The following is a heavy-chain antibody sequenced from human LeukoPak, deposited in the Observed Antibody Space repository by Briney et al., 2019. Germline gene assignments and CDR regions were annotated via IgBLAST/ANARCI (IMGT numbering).Heavy chain of an antibody. J-gene: IGHJ6*02. CDR3: ARDRVAVAGRSSYYGMDV. V-gene: IGHV4-39*07. CDR1: GFTFSDYW. CDR2: IYYSGST. Sequence: PGGSLRLSCAGSGFTFSDYWMTWVRQPPGKGLEWIGSIYYSGSTYYNPSLKSRVTISVDTSKNQFSLKLSSVTAADTAVYYCARDRVAVAGRSSYYGMDVWGQGTTVTVSS. D-gene: IGHD6-19*01.